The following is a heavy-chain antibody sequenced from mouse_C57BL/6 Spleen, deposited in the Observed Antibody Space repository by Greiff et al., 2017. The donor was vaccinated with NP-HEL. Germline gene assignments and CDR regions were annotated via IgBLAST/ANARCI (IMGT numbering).Heavy chain of an antibody. V-gene: IGHV5-4*03. CDR3: AITVFYAMDY. D-gene: IGHD4-1*01. CDR2: ISDGGGYT. CDR1: GFTFSSYA. Sequence: EVKLVESGGGLVKPGGSLKLSCAASGFTFSSYAMSWVRQTPEKRLEWVATISDGGGYTYYPDNVKGRFTLSRDKAKSNLYLQMSHLKSEDTAMYYCAITVFYAMDYWGQGTSVTVSS. J-gene: IGHJ4*01.